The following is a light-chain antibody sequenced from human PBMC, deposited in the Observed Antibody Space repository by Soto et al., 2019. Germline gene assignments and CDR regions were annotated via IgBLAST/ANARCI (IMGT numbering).Light chain of an antibody. CDR2: GAL. CDR3: QQRSSWPSIT. V-gene: IGKV3D-20*02. CDR1: QSVVTSY. Sequence: EVVLTQSPGTLSLSPGEGATLSCRASQSVVTSYLAWYQQKYGQSPRLLIYGALYRAPGIPDRFSGSGSGTDFTLSISRLEPEDFAVYYCQQRSSWPSITFGQGTRLEIK. J-gene: IGKJ5*01.